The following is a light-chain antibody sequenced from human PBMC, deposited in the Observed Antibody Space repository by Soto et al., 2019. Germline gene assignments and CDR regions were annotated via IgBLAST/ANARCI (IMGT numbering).Light chain of an antibody. CDR3: XXXXNWWT. CDR1: QSVSNN. V-gene: IGKV3-15*01. Sequence: EIVMTQSPATLSVSPGERATLSCRASQSVSNNLAWYQKKPGQAPRLLIYGASTRATGIPARFSGSGSGTEFTLTIXXLXXXXXXXXXXXXXXNWWTFGQGTRVEIK. J-gene: IGKJ1*01. CDR2: GAS.